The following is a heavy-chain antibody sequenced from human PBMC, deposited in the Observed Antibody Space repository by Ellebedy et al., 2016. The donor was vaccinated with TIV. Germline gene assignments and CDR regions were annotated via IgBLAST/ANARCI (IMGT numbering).Heavy chain of an antibody. V-gene: IGHV4-59*08. D-gene: IGHD6-19*01. CDR3: ARLIAVAGTGDWFDS. CDR2: IYFSGST. Sequence: SETLSLTCTVSGGSISSYYWSWIRQPPGKGLEWIGYIYFSGSTNYNPSLKSRVTISVDTSKNQFSLKLTSVTAADTAVYYCARLIAVAGTGDWFDSWGQGTLVTVSS. J-gene: IGHJ5*01. CDR1: GGSISSYY.